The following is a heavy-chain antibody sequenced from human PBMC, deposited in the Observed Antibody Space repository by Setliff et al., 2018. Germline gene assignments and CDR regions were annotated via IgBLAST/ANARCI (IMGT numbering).Heavy chain of an antibody. J-gene: IGHJ4*02. D-gene: IGHD3-10*01. CDR1: GYTFTNYG. V-gene: IGHV1-18*01. CDR2: ISVYNGNT. CDR3: ATHYYGSGIFDY. Sequence: ASVKVSCKASGYTFTNYGISWVRQAPGQGLEWMGWISVYNGNTNYAQKLQGRVTMTTDTSTSTAYMELRRLRSDDTAVYYCATHYYGSGIFDYWGQGTLVTVSS.